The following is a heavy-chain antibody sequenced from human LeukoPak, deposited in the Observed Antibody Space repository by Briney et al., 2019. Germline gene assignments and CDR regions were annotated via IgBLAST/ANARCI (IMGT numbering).Heavy chain of an antibody. J-gene: IGHJ4*02. CDR1: GFPFETNA. Sequence: GGSLRLSCATSGFPFETNAMSWVRQAPGKGLEWVATIGNTETFYVDSVTGRFTISRDNSKNTVNLQMNRLRVEDTAIYYCAKDWIQFNRVFDCFDSWGQGTLVTVSS. V-gene: IGHV3-23*01. CDR3: AKDWIQFNRVFDCFDS. D-gene: IGHD5-18*01. CDR2: IGNTET.